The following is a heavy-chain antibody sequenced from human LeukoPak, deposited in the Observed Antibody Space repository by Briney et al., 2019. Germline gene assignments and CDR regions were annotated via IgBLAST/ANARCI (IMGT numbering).Heavy chain of an antibody. CDR3: ERASMSGTDLPPYNWFDP. V-gene: IGHV4-59*01. CDR2: IYSSGST. Sequence: SETLSLTCSVFGGXISSYYCSWIRQPPGKGLKWIGYIYSSGSTNYNPSLKSRVTISVDTSTNQFSLKSSSVTAADTAVYYCERASMSGTDLPPYNWFDPWGQGTLVTVSS. J-gene: IGHJ5*02. CDR1: GGXISSYY. D-gene: IGHD3/OR15-3a*01.